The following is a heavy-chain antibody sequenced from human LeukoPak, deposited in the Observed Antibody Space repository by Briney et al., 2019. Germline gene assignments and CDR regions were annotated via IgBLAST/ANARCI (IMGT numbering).Heavy chain of an antibody. CDR3: ARGRPPSCYDFSY. D-gene: IGHD5-12*01. CDR2: INHSGST. V-gene: IGHV4-34*01. CDR1: GGSFSGYY. J-gene: IGHJ4*02. Sequence: PSETLSLTCAVYGGSFSGYYRSWIRQPPGKGLEWIGEINHSGSTNYNPSLKSRVTISVDTSKNQFSLKLSSVTAADTAVYYCARGRPPSCYDFSYWGQGTLVTVSS.